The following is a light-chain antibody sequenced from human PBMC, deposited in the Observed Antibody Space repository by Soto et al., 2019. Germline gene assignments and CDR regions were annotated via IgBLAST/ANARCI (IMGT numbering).Light chain of an antibody. CDR1: NIGSKS. CDR3: QVWDNNSDHVV. J-gene: IGLJ2*01. CDR2: HDS. Sequence: VLTQPPSVSVAPGQTATITCGGNNIGSKSVHWYQQKPGQAPVVVVYHDSDRPSGISERFSGSNSGNTATLTITGVEAGDEAVYSCQVWDNNSDHVVFGGGTKLTVL. V-gene: IGLV3-21*02.